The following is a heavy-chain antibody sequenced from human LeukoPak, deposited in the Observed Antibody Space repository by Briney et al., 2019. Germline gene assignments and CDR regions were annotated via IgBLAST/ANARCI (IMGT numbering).Heavy chain of an antibody. CDR1: GFTFSSSA. J-gene: IGHJ3*01. V-gene: IGHV3-23*01. D-gene: IGHD6-13*01. Sequence: PGGSLRLSCAASGFTFSSSAMTWVRQAPGKGLEWVSAFSATGGSPYYAESVKGRFTISRDNFKNTLYLQMNSLRAEDTAIYYCAKARIAAAGTGAFDVWGQGTMVTVSS. CDR2: FSATGGSP. CDR3: AKARIAAAGTGAFDV.